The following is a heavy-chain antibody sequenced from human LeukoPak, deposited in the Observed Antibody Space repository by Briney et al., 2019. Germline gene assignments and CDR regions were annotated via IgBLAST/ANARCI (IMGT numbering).Heavy chain of an antibody. Sequence: GSSVKVSCKASGGTFSSYTISWVRQAPGQGLEGMGRIIPILGIANYAQKFQGRVTITADKSTSTAYMELSSLRSEDTAVYYCARDQPHGLLQFNPQLSHPIDYWGQGTLVTVSS. CDR3: ARDQPHGLLQFNPQLSHPIDY. CDR2: IIPILGIA. D-gene: IGHD5-24*01. V-gene: IGHV1-69*04. J-gene: IGHJ4*02. CDR1: GGTFSSYT.